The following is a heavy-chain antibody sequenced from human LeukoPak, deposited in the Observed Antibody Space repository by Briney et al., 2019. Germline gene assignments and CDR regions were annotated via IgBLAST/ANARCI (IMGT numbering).Heavy chain of an antibody. CDR1: GGSISSYY. V-gene: IGHV4-59*01. D-gene: IGHD3-22*01. CDR2: IYYSGST. J-gene: IGHJ4*02. Sequence: SETLSLTCTVSGGSISSYYWSWIRQPPGKGLEWMGYIYYSGSTNYNPSLKSRVTISVDTSKNQFSLKLNSVTAADTAVYYCARSSESYDSSGYYSYYFDYRGQGTLVTVSS. CDR3: ARSSESYDSSGYYSYYFDY.